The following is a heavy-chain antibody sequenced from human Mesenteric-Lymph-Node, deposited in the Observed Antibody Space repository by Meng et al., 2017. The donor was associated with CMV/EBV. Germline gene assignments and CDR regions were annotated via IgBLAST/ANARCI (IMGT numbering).Heavy chain of an antibody. V-gene: IGHV1-2*02. Sequence: ASVKVSCKASGDTFTGYYMHWVRQAPGQGLEWMGWINPNSGYTNYAQKFQGRVTMTRDTSISTAYMELNRLRSDDTAVYYCAREGELHQNWFDPWGQGTLVTVSS. CDR2: INPNSGYT. D-gene: IGHD1-26*01. J-gene: IGHJ5*02. CDR1: GDTFTGYY. CDR3: AREGELHQNWFDP.